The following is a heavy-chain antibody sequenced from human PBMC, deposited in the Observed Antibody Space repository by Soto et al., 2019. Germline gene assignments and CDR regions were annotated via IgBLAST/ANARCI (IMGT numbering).Heavy chain of an antibody. CDR2: TYYRSKWYN. D-gene: IGHD1-7*01. V-gene: IGHV6-1*01. CDR3: ARAPPLSYNWNYEGWFDP. Sequence: KQSQTLSLTCAISGDSVSSNSAAWNWIRQSPSRGLEWLGRTYYRSKWYNDYAVSVKSRITINPDTSKNQFSLQLNSVTPGDTAVYYGARAPPLSYNWNYEGWFDPWGQGTLVTVSS. J-gene: IGHJ5*02. CDR1: GDSVSSNSAA.